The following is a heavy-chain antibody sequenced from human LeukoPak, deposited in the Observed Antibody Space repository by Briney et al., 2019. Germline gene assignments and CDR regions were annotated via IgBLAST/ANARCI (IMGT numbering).Heavy chain of an antibody. J-gene: IGHJ6*02. CDR3: ASIIYDILTGDEAYYYGMDV. Sequence: SVKVSCKASGGTFSSYAISWVRQAPGQGLEWMGGIIPIFGTANYAQKFQGRVTITADESTSTAYMELSSLRSEDTAVYYCASIIYDILTGDEAYYYGMDVWGQGTTVTVSS. CDR2: IIPIFGTA. V-gene: IGHV1-69*01. CDR1: GGTFSSYA. D-gene: IGHD3-9*01.